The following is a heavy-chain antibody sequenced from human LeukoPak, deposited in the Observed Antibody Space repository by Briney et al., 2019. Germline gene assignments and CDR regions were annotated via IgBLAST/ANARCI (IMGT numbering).Heavy chain of an antibody. CDR2: ISDTCGTT. Sequence: PGRSLRLSCAASGFTYSTYATRWVRQAPGKGLEWVSAISDTCGTTYYADSVKGRFTASRDYSKNTLYLQMNSLRAEDTAVYYCAKRIVPTRVFDYWGQGTLVTVSS. D-gene: IGHD5-12*01. CDR3: AKRIVPTRVFDY. J-gene: IGHJ4*02. CDR1: GFTYSTYA. V-gene: IGHV3-23*01.